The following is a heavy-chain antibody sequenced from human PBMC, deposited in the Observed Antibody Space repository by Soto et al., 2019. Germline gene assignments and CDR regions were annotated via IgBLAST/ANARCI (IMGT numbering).Heavy chain of an antibody. CDR3: ATFYGGDCTTTTCYGDFDY. V-gene: IGHV1-69*02. J-gene: IGHJ4*02. CDR2: IIPLFGIT. Sequence: QVQLVQSGAEVKKPGSSVKVSCKASGGIFNRYSVSWVRQAPGQGLEWMGRIIPLFGITNYAQKFQGRVMLTADKSTHTAYMEVNGLRSEDTALYYCATFYGGDCTTTTCYGDFDYWGQGTLVTVTS. CDR1: GGIFNRYS. D-gene: IGHD2-2*01.